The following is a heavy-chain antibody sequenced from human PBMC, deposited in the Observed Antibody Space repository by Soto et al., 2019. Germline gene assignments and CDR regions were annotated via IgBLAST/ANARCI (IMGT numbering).Heavy chain of an antibody. D-gene: IGHD6-13*01. Sequence: QVQLQESGPGLVRPSGTVSLTCAVSGVSISSDNWWGWVRQPPGKALEWIGEIHHSGSTNYKPSLSSRVTMSVVTSKDLFSLTLNSVTAADTAFYYCARDQGSHPGDWGQGTLVSVSS. V-gene: IGHV4-4*02. CDR2: IHHSGST. CDR3: ARDQGSHPGD. CDR1: GVSISSDNW. J-gene: IGHJ4*02.